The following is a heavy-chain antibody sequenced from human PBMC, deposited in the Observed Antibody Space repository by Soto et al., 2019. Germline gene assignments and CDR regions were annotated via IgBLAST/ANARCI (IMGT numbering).Heavy chain of an antibody. J-gene: IGHJ4*02. CDR1: GFTFSSYS. V-gene: IGHV3-48*02. CDR2: ISSSSSTI. D-gene: IGHD5-18*01. CDR3: AGGEGQLWFKGYFDY. Sequence: VQLVESGGGLVQPGGSLRLSCAASGFTFSSYSMNWVRQAPGKGLEWVSYISSSSSTIYYADSVKGRFTISRDNAKNSLYLQMNSLRDEDTAVYYCAGGEGQLWFKGYFDYWGQGTLVTVSS.